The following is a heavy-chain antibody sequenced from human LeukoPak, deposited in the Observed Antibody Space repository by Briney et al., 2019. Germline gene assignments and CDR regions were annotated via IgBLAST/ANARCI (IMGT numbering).Heavy chain of an antibody. Sequence: GGSQRLSCAASGFTFSSYWVNWARQAPGKGLEWVASINHNGNVNYYVDSVKGRFTISRDNAKNSLYLQMSNLRAEDTAVYFCARGGGLDVWGQGATVTVSS. CDR1: GFTFSSYW. D-gene: IGHD3-16*01. CDR2: INHNGNVN. J-gene: IGHJ6*02. V-gene: IGHV3-7*03. CDR3: ARGGGLDV.